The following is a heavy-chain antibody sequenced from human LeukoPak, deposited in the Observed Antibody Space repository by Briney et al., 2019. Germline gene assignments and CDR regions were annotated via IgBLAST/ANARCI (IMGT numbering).Heavy chain of an antibody. Sequence: GGSLTLSCAASGFTFSSYWMTWVRQPPGKGLEWVATIKQDGRERYYVDSVKGRFSISRDNARNSLYLQMNSLRAEDTAVYYCAREYSSDWPTRFDYWGQGTLVTVSS. CDR1: GFTFSSYW. V-gene: IGHV3-7*01. J-gene: IGHJ4*02. D-gene: IGHD6-19*01. CDR2: IKQDGRER. CDR3: AREYSSDWPTRFDY.